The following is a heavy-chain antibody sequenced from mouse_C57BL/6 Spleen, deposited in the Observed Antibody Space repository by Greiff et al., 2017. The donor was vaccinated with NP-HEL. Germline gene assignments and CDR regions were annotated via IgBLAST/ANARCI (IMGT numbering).Heavy chain of an antibody. J-gene: IGHJ3*01. CDR1: GFTFSSYA. V-gene: IGHV5-9-1*02. D-gene: IGHD3-2*02. CDR2: ISSGGDYI. Sequence: EVMLVESGEGLVKPGGSLKLSCAASGFTFSSYAMSWVRQTPEKRLEWVAYISSGGDYIYYADTVKGRFTISRDNARNTLYLQMSSLKSEDTAMYYFTRPLLDSSGYWFAYWGQGTLVTVSA. CDR3: TRPLLDSSGYWFAY.